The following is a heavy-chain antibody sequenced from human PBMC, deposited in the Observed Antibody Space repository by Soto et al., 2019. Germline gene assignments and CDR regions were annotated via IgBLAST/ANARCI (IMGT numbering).Heavy chain of an antibody. CDR2: IIPIPGTA. J-gene: IGHJ6*02. Sequence: QVQLVQSGAEVKKPGSSVKVSCKASGGTFGSYAISWVRQAPGQGLEWMGGIIPIPGTANYAQKFQGRVTIAADDSTSTAYRELSSLRSEDTAVYYCARSQGSSTSLEIYYYYYYGMDVWGQGTTVTVSS. D-gene: IGHD2-2*01. V-gene: IGHV1-69*01. CDR3: ARSQGSSTSLEIYYYYYYGMDV. CDR1: GGTFGSYA.